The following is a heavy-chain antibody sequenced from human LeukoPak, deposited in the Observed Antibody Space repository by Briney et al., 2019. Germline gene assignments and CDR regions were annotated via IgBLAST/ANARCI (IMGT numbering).Heavy chain of an antibody. Sequence: VASVKVSCKASGYTFTGYYMHWVRQAPGQGLEWMAWMNPNSGYTGYAQKFQGRVTLTRDTSITTAFMELSSLRSEDTAVYYCARSLGEDLEAPSVWGQGTLVTVSS. V-gene: IGHV1-8*03. J-gene: IGHJ4*02. CDR2: MNPNSGYT. CDR1: GYTFTGYY. D-gene: IGHD5/OR15-5a*01. CDR3: ARSLGEDLEAPSV.